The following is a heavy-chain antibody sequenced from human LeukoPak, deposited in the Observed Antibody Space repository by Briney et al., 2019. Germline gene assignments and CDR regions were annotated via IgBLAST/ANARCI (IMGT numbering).Heavy chain of an antibody. CDR3: ARRRQYASSVFWNFDL. CDR2: INHSGSN. D-gene: IGHD6-6*01. V-gene: IGHV4-34*01. J-gene: IGHJ2*01. Sequence: KTSETLSLTCAVYGGSFSGYYWSWIRQSPGKGLEWIGEINHSGSNNYNPSLKIPVTISVDTSKNQFSLKLRSVTAADTAVYYWARRRQYASSVFWNFDLWGRGTLVTVSS. CDR1: GGSFSGYY.